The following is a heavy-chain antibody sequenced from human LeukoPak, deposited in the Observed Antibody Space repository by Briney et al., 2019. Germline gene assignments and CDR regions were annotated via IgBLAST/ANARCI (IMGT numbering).Heavy chain of an antibody. CDR2: IKQDGSEK. CDR3: ATSPTYYDFWSGYSENY. D-gene: IGHD3-3*01. V-gene: IGHV3-7*01. CDR1: GFTFSSYW. Sequence: GGSLRLSCAASGFTFSSYWMSWVRQAPGKGLEWVANIKQDGSEKYYVDSVKGRFTISRDNAKNLLYLQMNSLRAEDTAVYYCATSPTYYDFWSGYSENYWGQGTLVTVSS. J-gene: IGHJ4*02.